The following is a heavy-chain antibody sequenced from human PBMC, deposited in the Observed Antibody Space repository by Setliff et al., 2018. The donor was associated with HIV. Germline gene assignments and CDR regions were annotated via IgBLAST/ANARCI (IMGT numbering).Heavy chain of an antibody. J-gene: IGHJ4*02. CDR3: TTDVTYYNFWSGYSHFDC. CDR2: IKSKTDGGTT. CDR1: GFTFSKYA. V-gene: IGHV3-15*01. D-gene: IGHD3-3*01. Sequence: GGSLRLSCAASGFTFSKYAMNWFRQAPGKGLEWVGRIKSKTDGGTTDYAAPVKGRFTMSRDDSKNTMYLQMNSLKTEDTAVYYCTTDVTYYNFWSGYSHFDCWGQGTLV.